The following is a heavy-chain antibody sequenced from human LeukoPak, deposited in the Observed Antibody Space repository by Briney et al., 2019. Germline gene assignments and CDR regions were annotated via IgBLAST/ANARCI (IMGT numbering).Heavy chain of an antibody. Sequence: SETLSLTCTVSGGSISSGGYYWSWIRQHPGKGLEWIVYVYYSGSTYYNPSLKSRVTISVDTSKNQFSLKLSSVTAADTVVYYCAREGGCSSTSCYKWIDYWGQGTLVTVSS. V-gene: IGHV4-31*03. CDR1: GGSISSGGYY. CDR2: VYYSGST. J-gene: IGHJ4*02. CDR3: AREGGCSSTSCYKWIDY. D-gene: IGHD2-2*02.